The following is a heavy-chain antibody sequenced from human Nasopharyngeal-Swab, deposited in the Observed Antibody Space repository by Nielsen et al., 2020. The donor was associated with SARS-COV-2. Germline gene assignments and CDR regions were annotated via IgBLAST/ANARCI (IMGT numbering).Heavy chain of an antibody. CDR2: ISGDGSNT. CDR1: GFTLSSYW. CDR3: AREWGIFGSHFDL. J-gene: IGHJ2*01. V-gene: IGHV3-74*01. D-gene: IGHD3-3*01. Sequence: GGSLRLSCAASGFTLSSYWMHWVRQAPGKGLVWVSRISGDGSNTFYADSVKGRFTISRDNAKNTLYLQMNSLRAEDTAVYYCAREWGIFGSHFDLWGRGTLVTVSS.